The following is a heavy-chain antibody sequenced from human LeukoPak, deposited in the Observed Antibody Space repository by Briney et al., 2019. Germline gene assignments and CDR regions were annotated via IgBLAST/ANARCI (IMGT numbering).Heavy chain of an antibody. V-gene: IGHV4-59*08. J-gene: IGHJ6*03. D-gene: IGHD5-18*01. CDR2: LYYSGST. Sequence: PSETLSLTCTVSGDSISGHYWSWTRQPPGKGLEWIGYLYYSGSTNYNPSLRSRATISIDTSMNQYSLRLTSVTAADTAVYYCARLHADTSLTPYYYYIYVWGKGTTVTVSS. CDR1: GDSISGHY. CDR3: ARLHADTSLTPYYYYIYV.